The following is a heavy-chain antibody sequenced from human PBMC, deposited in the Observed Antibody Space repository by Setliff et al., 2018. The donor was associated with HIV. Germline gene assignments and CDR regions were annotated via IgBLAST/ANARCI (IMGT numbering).Heavy chain of an antibody. Sequence: SETLSLTCTVSGGSINNHCWNWIRQPPGRGLEWIGFIFASGTTKYNPSLQSRVTMSIDTSKNQFSLKLTSVTAADTAVYYCARRIDDSGSFPDKNWFDTWGQGSLVTVSS. CDR1: GGSINNHC. D-gene: IGHD3-10*01. J-gene: IGHJ5*02. CDR2: IFASGTT. V-gene: IGHV4-4*09. CDR3: ARRIDDSGSFPDKNWFDT.